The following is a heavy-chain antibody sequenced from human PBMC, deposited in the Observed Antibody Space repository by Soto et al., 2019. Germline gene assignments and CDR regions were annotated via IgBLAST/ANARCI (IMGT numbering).Heavy chain of an antibody. CDR3: AKGGATYGLLTHDY. Sequence: PGGSLRLSCAASRFTFSNFAMSWVRQAPGKGLERVSTITGTSANTYYTDSVKGRFAISRDNSQNTLYLQMNSLTTEDTAVYYCAKGGATYGLLTHDYWGQGTLVTVSS. V-gene: IGHV3-23*01. CDR1: RFTFSNFA. CDR2: ITGTSANT. D-gene: IGHD3-9*01. J-gene: IGHJ4*02.